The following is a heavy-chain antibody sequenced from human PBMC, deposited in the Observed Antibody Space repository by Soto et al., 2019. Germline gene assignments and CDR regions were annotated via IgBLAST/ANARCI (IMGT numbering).Heavy chain of an antibody. V-gene: IGHV3-23*01. Sequence: EVQLLESGGGLVQPGGSLRLSCAASGFTFSDYAMNWVRQAPGKGLEWVSGISGSGGDTYYTDSVNGRFTISRDNSKNTLYLQMSSLRAAATAVYLCAKGGCSGVSCGWFDPWGQGTLVTVSS. CDR3: AKGGCSGVSCGWFDP. CDR1: GFTFSDYA. J-gene: IGHJ5*02. D-gene: IGHD2-15*01. CDR2: ISGSGGDT.